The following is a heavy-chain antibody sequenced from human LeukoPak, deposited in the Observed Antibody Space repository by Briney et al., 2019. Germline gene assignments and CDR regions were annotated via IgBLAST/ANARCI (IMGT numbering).Heavy chain of an antibody. Sequence: SETLSLTCSVSGGSVSSYYWSWIRQPPGKGLEWIGYIFNTGITSYNPSLNSRVIISVDTSKNQFSLKIYSVTVADTAVYYCARNFPGRTEDVWGKGTTVTVSS. CDR3: ARNFPGRTEDV. J-gene: IGHJ6*04. CDR2: IFNTGIT. V-gene: IGHV4-59*02. CDR1: GGSVSSYY.